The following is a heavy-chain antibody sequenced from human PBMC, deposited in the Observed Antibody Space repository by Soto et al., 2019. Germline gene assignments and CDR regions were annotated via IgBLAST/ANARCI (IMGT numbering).Heavy chain of an antibody. CDR3: ARDRMTASDY. CDR1: GFTFRSYG. Sequence: QVQLVESGGGVVQPGRSLRLSSAASGFTFRSYGMHWVRQAPGKGLEWVAVLWYDGSNAYYADSVKGRFTISKDNSKNTLYLHMNSLRAEDTAVYYCARDRMTASDYWGQGTLVTVSS. D-gene: IGHD2-21*02. CDR2: LWYDGSNA. V-gene: IGHV3-33*01. J-gene: IGHJ4*02.